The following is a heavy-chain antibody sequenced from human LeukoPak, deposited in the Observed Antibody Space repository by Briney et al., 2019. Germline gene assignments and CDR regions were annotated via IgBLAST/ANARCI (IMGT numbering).Heavy chain of an antibody. CDR1: GGTFSSYA. D-gene: IGHD3-10*01. J-gene: IGHJ4*02. CDR3: ARDRSRTGPFDY. CDR2: IIPIFGTA. V-gene: IGHV1-69*01. Sequence: ASVKVSCKASGGTFSSYAISWVRQAPGQGLEWMGGIIPIFGTANYAQKFQGRVTITADESTSTAYMELSSLRSEDTAVYYCARDRSRTGPFDYWGQGTLVTVSS.